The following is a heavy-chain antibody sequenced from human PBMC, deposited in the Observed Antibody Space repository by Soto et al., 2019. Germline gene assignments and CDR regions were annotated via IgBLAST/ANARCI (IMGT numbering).Heavy chain of an antibody. Sequence: GGSLRLSCAASGFTFSSYGMHWVRQAPGKGLEWVAVISYDGSNKYYADSVKGRFTISRDNSKNTLYLQMNSLRAEDTAVYYCAKDQALMIVSHWGQGTLVTVSS. CDR1: GFTFSSYG. D-gene: IGHD3-22*01. CDR2: ISYDGSNK. V-gene: IGHV3-30*18. CDR3: AKDQALMIVSH. J-gene: IGHJ4*02.